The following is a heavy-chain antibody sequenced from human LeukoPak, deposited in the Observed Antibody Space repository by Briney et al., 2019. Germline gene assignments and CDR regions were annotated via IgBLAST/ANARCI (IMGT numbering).Heavy chain of an antibody. Sequence: SETLSLTCTVSGGSISSYYWSWIRQPAGKGLEWIGRIYTSGSTHYNPSLKSRVTMSVDTSKNQFSLKLSSVTAADTAVYYCARDREGRYSYGNFFDYWGQGTLVTVSS. D-gene: IGHD5-18*01. CDR2: IYTSGST. V-gene: IGHV4-4*07. J-gene: IGHJ4*02. CDR3: ARDREGRYSYGNFFDY. CDR1: GGSISSYY.